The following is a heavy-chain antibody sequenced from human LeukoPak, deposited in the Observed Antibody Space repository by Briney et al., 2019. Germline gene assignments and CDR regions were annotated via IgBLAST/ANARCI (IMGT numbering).Heavy chain of an antibody. CDR2: IRHDGSKK. Sequence: GGSLRLSCAASGFTFRNSGMHWVRQAPGKGLEWVAFIRHDGSKKWDADSVKGRFTISRDNSRNTLYLQMNSLRAEGTAVYYCAKPHFDYWGQGALVTVSS. CDR1: GFTFRNSG. CDR3: AKPHFDY. J-gene: IGHJ4*02. V-gene: IGHV3-30*02.